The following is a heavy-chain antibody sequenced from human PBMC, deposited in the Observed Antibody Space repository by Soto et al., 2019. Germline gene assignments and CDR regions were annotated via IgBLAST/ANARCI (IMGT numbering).Heavy chain of an antibody. CDR3: ARDPKSGDVGDY. Sequence: EVQLVESGGGLVKPGGSLRLSCAASGFTFSSYSMNWVRQAPGKGLEWVSSISSSSSYIYYADSVKGRFTISRDNAKNSLYLQMNSLRAEDTAVYYCARDPKSGDVGDYRGQGTLVTVSS. CDR1: GFTFSSYS. V-gene: IGHV3-21*01. J-gene: IGHJ4*02. CDR2: ISSSSSYI. D-gene: IGHD4-17*01.